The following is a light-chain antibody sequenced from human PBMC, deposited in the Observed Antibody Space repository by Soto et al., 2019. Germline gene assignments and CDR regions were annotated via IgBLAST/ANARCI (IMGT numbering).Light chain of an antibody. CDR1: QRVSNNF. Sequence: VVLTQFPGTLSLSPGETATLSCGASQRVSNNFLGWYQQKPGLPPRLLIYDATSRASSIPERFSGRGSGAFILHTIRMQEPEDLGDYYCQHDGSPRRTFGRGTKL. V-gene: IGKV3D-20*01. J-gene: IGKJ1*01. CDR3: QHDGSPRRT. CDR2: DAT.